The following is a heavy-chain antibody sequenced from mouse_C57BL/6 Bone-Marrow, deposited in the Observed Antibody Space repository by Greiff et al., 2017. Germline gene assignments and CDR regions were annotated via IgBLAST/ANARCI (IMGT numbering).Heavy chain of an antibody. D-gene: IGHD3-3*01. V-gene: IGHV1-81*01. J-gene: IGHJ2*01. CDR2: IYPRSGNT. Sequence: VKLQHSGAELARPGASVKLSCKASGYTFTSYGISWVKQRTGQGLEWIGEIYPRSGNTYYNEKFKGKATLTADKSSSTAYMELRSLTSEDSAVYFCARFWDRFDYWGQGTTLTVSS. CDR3: ARFWDRFDY. CDR1: GYTFTSYG.